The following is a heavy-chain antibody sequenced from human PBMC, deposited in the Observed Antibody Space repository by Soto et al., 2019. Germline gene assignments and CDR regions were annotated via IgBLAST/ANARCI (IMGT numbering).Heavy chain of an antibody. V-gene: IGHV3-33*01. D-gene: IGHD3-10*01. CDR3: ARDEGKHYYYGMDV. CDR2: IWYDGSNK. Sequence: QVQLVESGGGVVQPGRSLRLSCAASGFTFSSYGTHWVRQAPGKGLEWVAVIWYDGSNKYYADSVKGRFTISRDNSKNTLYLQMNSLRAEDTAVYYCARDEGKHYYYGMDVWGQGTTVTVSS. CDR1: GFTFSSYG. J-gene: IGHJ6*02.